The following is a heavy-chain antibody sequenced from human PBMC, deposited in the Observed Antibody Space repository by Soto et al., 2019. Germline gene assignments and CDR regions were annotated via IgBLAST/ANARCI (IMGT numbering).Heavy chain of an antibody. Sequence: PSETLSLTCTVSGGSISSYYWSWIRQPPGKGLEWIGYIYYSGSSNYNPSLKSRITMSVDTSKNQFSLKLSSVTAADTAVYYCARNYDGSGYSSIGYWSQGTLVTVSS. CDR3: ARNYDGSGYSSIGY. CDR2: IYYSGSS. D-gene: IGHD3-22*01. CDR1: GGSISSYY. J-gene: IGHJ4*02. V-gene: IGHV4-59*01.